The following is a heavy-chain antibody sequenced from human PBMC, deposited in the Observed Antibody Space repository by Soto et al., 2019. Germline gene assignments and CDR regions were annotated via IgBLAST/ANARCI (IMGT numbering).Heavy chain of an antibody. CDR3: ASRHTSSWSALDY. Sequence: ASVKVSCKASGYTVTSYYMHWLRQAPGQGLEWMGVVNLSGGSTNYAQRFQGRFTISRDNSKNTLFLQMNSLRVEDTAVYYCASRHTSSWSALDYWGQGTQVTVSS. J-gene: IGHJ4*02. D-gene: IGHD6-13*01. CDR2: VNLSGGST. CDR1: GYTVTSYY. V-gene: IGHV1-46*01.